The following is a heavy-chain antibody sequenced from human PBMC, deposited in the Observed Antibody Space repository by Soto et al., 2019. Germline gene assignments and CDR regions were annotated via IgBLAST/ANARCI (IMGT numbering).Heavy chain of an antibody. CDR2: IYYSGST. Sequence: QLQLQESGPGLVKPSETLSLTCTVSGGSISSSSYYWGWIRQPPGKGLEWIGSIYYSGSTYYNPSLKSRVTISVDTSKNQFSLKLSSVTAADTAVYYCARHEARRVGAIPDIWGQGTMVTVSS. CDR1: GGSISSSSYY. D-gene: IGHD3-16*01. J-gene: IGHJ3*02. CDR3: ARHEARRVGAIPDI. V-gene: IGHV4-39*01.